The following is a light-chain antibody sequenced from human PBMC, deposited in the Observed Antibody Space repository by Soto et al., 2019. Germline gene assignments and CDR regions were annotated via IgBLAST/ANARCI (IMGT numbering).Light chain of an antibody. CDR1: QSISMY. CDR3: QQSYSVVWT. CDR2: AAA. V-gene: IGKV1-39*01. Sequence: IQMTQSPSSLSAAVGDRVTIACRASQSISMYLNWYQQKPGKAPKLLIYAAASLRSGVPARFSGSGSGTDFTLTISSLEPEHSATYYCQQSYSVVWTFGQGTKVDI. J-gene: IGKJ1*01.